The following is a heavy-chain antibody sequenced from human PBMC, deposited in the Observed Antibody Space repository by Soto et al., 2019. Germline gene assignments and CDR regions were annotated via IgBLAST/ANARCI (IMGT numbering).Heavy chain of an antibody. CDR3: ARSDLLTGYYRYFDY. D-gene: IGHD3-9*01. J-gene: IGHJ4*02. CDR1: GGSISSYY. Sequence: SETLSLTCTVSGGSISSYYWSWIRQPPGKGLEWIGYIYYSGSTNYNPSLKSRVTISVDTSKNQFSLKLSSVTAADTAVYYCARSDLLTGYYRYFDYWGQGTLVTVYS. CDR2: IYYSGST. V-gene: IGHV4-59*08.